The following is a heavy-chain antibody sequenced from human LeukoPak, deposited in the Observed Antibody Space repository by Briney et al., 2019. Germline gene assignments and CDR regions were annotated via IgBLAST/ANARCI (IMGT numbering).Heavy chain of an antibody. CDR2: IGSSSSYI. J-gene: IGHJ3*02. CDR3: AREAGYYYDSSGYYYSPDAFDI. Sequence: GGSLRLSCAASGFTFSSHSMNWVRQAPGKGLEWVSSIGSSSSYIYYADSVKGRFTISRDNAKNSLYLQMNSLRAEDTALYYCAREAGYYYDSSGYYYSPDAFDIWGQGTMVTVSS. CDR1: GFTFSSHS. V-gene: IGHV3-21*04. D-gene: IGHD3-22*01.